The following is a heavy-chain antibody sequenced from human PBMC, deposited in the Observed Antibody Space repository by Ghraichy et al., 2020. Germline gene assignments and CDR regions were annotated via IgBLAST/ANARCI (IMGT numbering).Heavy chain of an antibody. CDR2: IYTSGAP. J-gene: IGHJ5*02. V-gene: IGHV4-4*07. Sequence: SETLSLTCTVPGASMTSYSWTWHWIRQPAGKGLEWIGRIYTSGAPIYNPSLKSRVTMSVDTSRNQFSLRLTSVTAADTAVYYCARRERESSPPGADNWLDPWGQGTLVTVSS. CDR3: ARRERESSPPGADNWLDP. D-gene: IGHD3-10*01. CDR1: GASMTSYS.